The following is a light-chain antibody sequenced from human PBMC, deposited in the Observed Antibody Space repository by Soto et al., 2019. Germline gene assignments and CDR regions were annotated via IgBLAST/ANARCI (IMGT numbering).Light chain of an antibody. J-gene: IGLJ2*01. CDR3: QSYDSRLSGYVV. V-gene: IGLV1-40*01. CDR2: GNS. Sequence: QSVLTQPPSVSGAPGPRVTISCTGSSSNIGAGYDVHWYQQLPGTAPKLLIYGNSNRPSGVPDRFSGSKSGTSASLAITGLQAEDEADYYCQSYDSRLSGYVVFGGGTKVTVL. CDR1: SSNIGAGYD.